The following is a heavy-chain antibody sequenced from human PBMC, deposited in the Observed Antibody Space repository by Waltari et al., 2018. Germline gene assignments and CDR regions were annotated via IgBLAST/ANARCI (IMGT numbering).Heavy chain of an antibody. CDR1: EVIFSGYA. CDR3: AKVVILAGYNYGIDV. CDR2: IVYDGRSK. Sequence: QGQLVESGGGVVQPGRSLRLSCAASEVIFSGYAMNWVRQAPGKGREGVAYIVYDGRSKNYADSVKGRFTISRDNSKSTLYLQMNSLRTEDTAVYYCAKVVILAGYNYGIDVWGQGTTVTVSS. D-gene: IGHD3-9*01. J-gene: IGHJ6*02. V-gene: IGHV3-30-3*02.